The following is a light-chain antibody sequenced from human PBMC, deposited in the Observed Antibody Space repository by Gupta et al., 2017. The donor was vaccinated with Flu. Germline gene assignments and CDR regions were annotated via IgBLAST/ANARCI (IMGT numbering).Light chain of an antibody. CDR2: QSS. CDR1: KLGDKY. CDR3: QAWDSSTYV. J-gene: IGLJ1*01. V-gene: IGLV3-1*01. Sequence: SSALTQPPSVSVSPGQTASITCSGDKLGDKYACWYQQKPGQSPVLVIYQSSKRPSGSPERFSGSTSGNTATLTISGTQTLDEADYYCQAWDSSTYVFGTGTKVTVL.